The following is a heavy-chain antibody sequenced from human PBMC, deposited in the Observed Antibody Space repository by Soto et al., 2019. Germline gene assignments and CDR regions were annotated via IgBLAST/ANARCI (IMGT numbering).Heavy chain of an antibody. D-gene: IGHD5-18*01. CDR1: GVTVSSNY. V-gene: IGHV3-66*04. J-gene: IGHJ4*02. CDR3: ARHGYNYGGGYCHY. Sequence: EVQLVESGGGLVQPGGSLRLSCAASGVTVSSNYMSWVRQAPGKGLEWVSVIYSGGSTYYADSVKGRFTISRDNSKNTLYLQMNSLRAEDTAVYYCARHGYNYGGGYCHYWGQGTLVTVSS. CDR2: IYSGGST.